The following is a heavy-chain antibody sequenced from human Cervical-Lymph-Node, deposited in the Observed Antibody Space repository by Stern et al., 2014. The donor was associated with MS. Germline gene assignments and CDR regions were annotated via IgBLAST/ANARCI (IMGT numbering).Heavy chain of an antibody. Sequence: QMQLVESGSELKKPGASVKVSCKASGYTFTHFSLNWVRHAPGQGLQWMGCINTNTGNPSYAQAFPGRFVFFLDTSVSTAYLQISSLKAEDTAVYYCARDPHDYGDRFDYWGQGTLVTVSS. J-gene: IGHJ4*02. CDR2: INTNTGNP. V-gene: IGHV7-4-1*02. CDR3: ARDPHDYGDRFDY. D-gene: IGHD4-17*01. CDR1: GYTFTHFS.